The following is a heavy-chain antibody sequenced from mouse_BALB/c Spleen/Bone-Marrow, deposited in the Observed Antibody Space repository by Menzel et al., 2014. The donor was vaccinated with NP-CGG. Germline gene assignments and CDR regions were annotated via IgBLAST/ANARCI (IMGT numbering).Heavy chain of an antibody. CDR1: GFTFTDYY. V-gene: IGHV7-3*02. Sequence: VQLKESGGDLVQPGGSLRLSCAPSGFTFTDYYMSWVRQPPGKALEWLGFIRNKANGYTTEYSASVKGRFTISRDNSQSIPYLQMNTLRAEDSATDYCARDRGGLLHDYWGQGTTLTVSS. CDR2: IRNKANGYTT. J-gene: IGHJ2*01. D-gene: IGHD1-1*01. CDR3: ARDRGGLLHDY.